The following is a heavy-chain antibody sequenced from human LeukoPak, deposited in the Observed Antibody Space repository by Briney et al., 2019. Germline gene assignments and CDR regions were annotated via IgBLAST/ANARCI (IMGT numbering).Heavy chain of an antibody. D-gene: IGHD4-17*01. Sequence: GGSLRLSCAASGFTFSRYSMHWVRQAPGKGLEWVAVIWYDGSNKYYADSVKGRFTISRDSSKNTLYLQKNSLRAEDTAVYYCARDAYGDYYFDYWGQGTLVTVSS. CDR1: GFTFSRYS. CDR3: ARDAYGDYYFDY. CDR2: IWYDGSNK. J-gene: IGHJ4*02. V-gene: IGHV3-33*01.